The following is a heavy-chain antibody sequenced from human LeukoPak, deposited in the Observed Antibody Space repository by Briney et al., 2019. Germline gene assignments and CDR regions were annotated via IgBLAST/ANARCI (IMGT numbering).Heavy chain of an antibody. CDR2: ISGSGGST. V-gene: IGHV3-23*01. CDR1: GFTFSSYA. D-gene: IGHD3-10*01. CDR3: ASHQGGSGSYSPLYGMDV. Sequence: GGSLRLSCAASGFTFSSYAMSWVRQAPGKGLEWVSAISGSGGSTYYADSVEGRFTISRDNSKNALYLQMNSLRAEDTAVYYCASHQGGSGSYSPLYGMDVWGKGTTVTVSS. J-gene: IGHJ6*04.